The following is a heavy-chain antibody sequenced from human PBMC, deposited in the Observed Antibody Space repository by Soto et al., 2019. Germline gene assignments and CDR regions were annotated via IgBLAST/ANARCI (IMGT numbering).Heavy chain of an antibody. J-gene: IGHJ3*02. V-gene: IGHV4-59*01. CDR1: GGSISSYY. CDR3: ARDYMLGELFRAFDI. CDR2: IYYSGST. Sequence: QVQLQESGPGLVKPSETLSLTCTVSGGSISSYYWSWIRQPPGKGLEWIGYIYYSGSTHYNPSLKSRVTISVDTSKNQFSLKLSSVTAADTAVYYCARDYMLGELFRAFDIWGQGTMVTVSS. D-gene: IGHD3-10*02.